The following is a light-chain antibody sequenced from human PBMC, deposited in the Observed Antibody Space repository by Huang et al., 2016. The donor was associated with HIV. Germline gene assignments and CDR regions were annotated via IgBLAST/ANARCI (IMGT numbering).Light chain of an antibody. CDR3: QQYHNWPPYT. CDR2: GAS. Sequence: EILLTQSPATLSVSPGERVTLSCRVSQSISNNLAWYQQKPGQAPRLLIYGASTRATAIPARFSGSASGTEFTLTISSLQSEDFAVYYCQQYHNWPPYTFGQGTKLEI. CDR1: QSISNN. J-gene: IGKJ2*01. V-gene: IGKV3-15*01.